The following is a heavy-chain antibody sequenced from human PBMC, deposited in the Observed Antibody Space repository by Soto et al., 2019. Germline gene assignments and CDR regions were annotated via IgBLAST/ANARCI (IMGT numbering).Heavy chain of an antibody. CDR3: VKDTLGGMTPVFMPGPD. J-gene: IGHJ4*02. CDR2: IWYDGSNK. Sequence: GGSLRLSCAASGFTFSSYGMHWVRQAPGKGLEWVAVIWYDGSNKYYADSVKGRFTISRDNSKNTLYLQMNSLRPNDTAVYYCVKDTLGGMTPVFMPGPDWGQGTMGTVSS. D-gene: IGHD2-2*01. CDR1: GFTFSSYG. V-gene: IGHV3-30*02.